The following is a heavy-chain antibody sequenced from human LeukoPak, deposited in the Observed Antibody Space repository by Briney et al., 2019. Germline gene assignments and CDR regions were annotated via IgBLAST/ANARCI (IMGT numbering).Heavy chain of an antibody. V-gene: IGHV1-2*02. CDR3: ARAPSWIQLWLLGY. J-gene: IGHJ4*02. D-gene: IGHD5-18*01. CDR2: INPNSGGT. CDR1: GYTFTGYY. Sequence: ASVKVSCKASGYTFTGYYMHWVRQAPGQGLEWMGWINPNSGGTNYAQKFQGRVTMTRDTSISTACMELSRLRSDDTAVYYCARAPSWIQLWLLGYWGQGTLVTVSS.